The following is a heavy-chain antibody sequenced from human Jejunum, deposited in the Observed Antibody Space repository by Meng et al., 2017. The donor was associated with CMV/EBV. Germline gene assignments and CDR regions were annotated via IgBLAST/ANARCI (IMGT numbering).Heavy chain of an antibody. Sequence: CKASGYIFTDYSVHWVRQAPGQGLGWMALINPSGYNTNYTQKFQGRITVTRDTSTRTVYMELNNLTFEDTAVYYCAKEGVLYGMDVWGQGTTVTVSS. D-gene: IGHD4/OR15-4a*01. CDR1: GYIFTDYS. CDR2: INPSGYNT. CDR3: AKEGVLYGMDV. V-gene: IGHV1-46*01. J-gene: IGHJ6*02.